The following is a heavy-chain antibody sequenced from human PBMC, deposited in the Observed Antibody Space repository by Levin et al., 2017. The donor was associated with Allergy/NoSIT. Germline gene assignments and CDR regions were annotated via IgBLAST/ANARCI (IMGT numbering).Heavy chain of an antibody. Sequence: SQTLSLTCTVSGGSISSGGYYWSWIRQHPGKGLEWIGYIYYSGSTYYNPSLKSRVTISVDTSKNQFSLKLSSVTAADTAVYYCAREVVVAGTGGFDYWGQGTLVTVSS. CDR1: GGSISSGGYY. J-gene: IGHJ4*02. CDR2: IYYSGST. D-gene: IGHD6-19*01. CDR3: AREVVVAGTGGFDY. V-gene: IGHV4-31*03.